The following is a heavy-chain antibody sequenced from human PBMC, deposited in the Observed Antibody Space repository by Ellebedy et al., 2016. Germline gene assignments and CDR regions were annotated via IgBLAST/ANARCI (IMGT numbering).Heavy chain of an antibody. Sequence: GGSLRLXCAASGFTFSSYGMHWVRQAPGKGLEWVAVISYDGSNKYYADSVKGRFTISRDNSKNTLYLQMNSLRAEDTAVYYCARDRGWFGEEAPPGLGYYYGMDVWGQGTTVTVSS. CDR3: ARDRGWFGEEAPPGLGYYYGMDV. V-gene: IGHV3-30*03. D-gene: IGHD3-10*01. J-gene: IGHJ6*02. CDR2: ISYDGSNK. CDR1: GFTFSSYG.